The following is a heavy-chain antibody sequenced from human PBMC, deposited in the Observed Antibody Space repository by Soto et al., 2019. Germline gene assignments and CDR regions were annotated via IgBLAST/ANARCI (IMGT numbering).Heavy chain of an antibody. D-gene: IGHD7-27*01. CDR1: GFTFSNYA. CDR2: IGTSASDT. CDR3: TKRGANWGPSED. Sequence: EVEILESGGGLVQPGGSLRLSCTVSGFTFSNYAFTWARQAPGKGLEWVSTIGTSASDTNYADSVKGRFTTFRDNSKNTLFLQMNSLRAEDTAVYYCTKRGANWGPSEDWGQGTLVTVSS. J-gene: IGHJ4*02. V-gene: IGHV3-23*01.